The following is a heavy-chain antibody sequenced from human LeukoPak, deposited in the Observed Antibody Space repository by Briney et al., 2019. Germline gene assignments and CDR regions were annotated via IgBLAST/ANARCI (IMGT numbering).Heavy chain of an antibody. CDR1: GGTFSSYA. D-gene: IGHD3-10*01. Sequence: ASVKVSCKASGGTFSSYAISWVRQAPGQGLEWMGGIIPIFGTASYAQKFRGRVTITADKSTRTAYMELSRLTSDDTAVYYCARNIWFGESADAFDIWGQGTMVTVSS. V-gene: IGHV1-69*06. CDR3: ARNIWFGESADAFDI. CDR2: IIPIFGTA. J-gene: IGHJ3*02.